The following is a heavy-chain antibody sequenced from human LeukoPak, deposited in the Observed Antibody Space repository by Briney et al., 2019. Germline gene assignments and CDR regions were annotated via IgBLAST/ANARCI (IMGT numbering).Heavy chain of an antibody. V-gene: IGHV4-31*03. CDR3: ARLGPSYYDTSGYYYGS. J-gene: IGHJ5*02. CDR1: GVSISSGGYY. Sequence: PSETLSLTCTVSGVSISSGGYYWNWIRQHPGKGLEWIGHIYYSGSTYYNPSLKSRVSISVDTSKNQFSLKLSSVTAADTAVYYCARLGPSYYDTSGYYYGSWGQGTLVTVSS. D-gene: IGHD3-22*01. CDR2: IYYSGST.